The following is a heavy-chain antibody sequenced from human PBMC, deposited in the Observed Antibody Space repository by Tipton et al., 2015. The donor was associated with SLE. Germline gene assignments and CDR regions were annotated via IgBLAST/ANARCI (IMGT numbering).Heavy chain of an antibody. V-gene: IGHV4-59*01. D-gene: IGHD2-15*01. CDR1: GGSISSNY. Sequence: TLSLTCSVSGGSISSNYWIWIRQPPGKGLEWIGFSYYSGSTNYNPSLRSRVAISVDTSKSQVSLKVNSVTAADTAVYFCARHCSGAGCTHRSVFYGMDVWGQGTTVTVSS. CDR2: SYYSGST. CDR3: ARHCSGAGCTHRSVFYGMDV. J-gene: IGHJ6*02.